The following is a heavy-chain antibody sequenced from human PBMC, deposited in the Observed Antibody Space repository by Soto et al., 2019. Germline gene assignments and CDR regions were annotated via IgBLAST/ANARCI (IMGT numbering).Heavy chain of an antibody. J-gene: IGHJ6*02. V-gene: IGHV1-18*04. D-gene: IGHD3-22*01. CDR1: GYTFTNYG. Sequence: VQLVESGAEVKKPGASVKVSCKASGYTFTNYGISWVRQAPGQGLERMGWISGYNGNTKYAQKFQGRVTMTTDTPTNTAYMDLRSLRSDDTAVYYCARDREYYYDSSGNYYYHSGMDVWGQGTTVTVS. CDR2: ISGYNGNT. CDR3: ARDREYYYDSSGNYYYHSGMDV.